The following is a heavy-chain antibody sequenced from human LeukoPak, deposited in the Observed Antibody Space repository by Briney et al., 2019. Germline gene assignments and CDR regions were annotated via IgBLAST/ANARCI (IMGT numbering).Heavy chain of an antibody. D-gene: IGHD5-12*01. CDR3: ASSRGYPPYFDY. Sequence: GASLQISCKGSGSSFTSYWIGWVRPLPGKGLEWMGIIYPGDSDTRYSPSYQGQVTISADKSISTAYLQWSSLKASDTAMYYCASSRGYPPYFDYWGQGTLVTVSS. V-gene: IGHV5-51*01. J-gene: IGHJ4*02. CDR2: IYPGDSDT. CDR1: GSSFTSYW.